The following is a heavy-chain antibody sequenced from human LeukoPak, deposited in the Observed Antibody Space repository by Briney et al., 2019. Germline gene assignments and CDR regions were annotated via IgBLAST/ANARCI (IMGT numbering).Heavy chain of an antibody. V-gene: IGHV4-34*01. CDR2: INHSGST. CDR1: GGSFSDYY. D-gene: IGHD1-26*01. J-gene: IGHJ4*02. CDR3: ARSFPWAHFDY. Sequence: SETLSLTCAVYGGSFSDYYWSWIRQPPGKGLEWIGEINHSGSTNYNPSLKSRVTISVDTSKNQFSLKLSSVTAADTAVYYCARSFPWAHFDYWGQGTLVTVSS.